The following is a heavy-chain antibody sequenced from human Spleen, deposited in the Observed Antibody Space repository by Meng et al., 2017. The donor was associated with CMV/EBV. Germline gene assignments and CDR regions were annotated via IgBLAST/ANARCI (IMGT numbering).Heavy chain of an antibody. D-gene: IGHD3-10*01. CDR3: ARHMGGSGSYSDY. V-gene: IGHV1-3*01. Sequence: QVQLVQAGAEVKNPGASVTHSGKTSGYIFKGYAMHWVRQAPGQRLEWMGWINAGNGNTKYSQKFQGRVTITRHTSASTAYLQWSSLKASDTAMYYCARHMGGSGSYSDYWGQGTLVTVSS. J-gene: IGHJ4*02. CDR1: GYIFKGYA. CDR2: INAGNGNT.